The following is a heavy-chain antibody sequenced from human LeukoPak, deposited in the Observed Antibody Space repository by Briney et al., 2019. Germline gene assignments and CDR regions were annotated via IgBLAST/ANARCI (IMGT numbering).Heavy chain of an antibody. V-gene: IGHV3-64*01. CDR3: ARDRWDSSGWYDY. CDR2: ISSNGGST. CDR1: GFTFSSYA. Sequence: GGSLRLSCAASGFTFSSYAMHWVRQAPGKGLEYVSAISSNGGSTYYANSVKGRFTISRDNSKNTLYLQMGSLRAEDMAVYYCARDRWDSSGWYDYWGQGTLVTVSS. J-gene: IGHJ4*02. D-gene: IGHD6-19*01.